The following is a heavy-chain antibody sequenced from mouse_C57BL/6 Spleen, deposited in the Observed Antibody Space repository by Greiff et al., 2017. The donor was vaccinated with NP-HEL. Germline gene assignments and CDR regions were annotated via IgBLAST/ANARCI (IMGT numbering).Heavy chain of an antibody. V-gene: IGHV1-52*01. D-gene: IGHD2-1*01. Sequence: VQLKQSGAELVRPGSSVKLSCKASGYTFTSYWMHWVKQRPIQGLEWIGNIDPSDSETQYNQKFKDKATLTVNKSSSTAYMQLSSLTSEDSAVYYCARGIYYGNYDYWGQGTTLTVSS. CDR2: IDPSDSET. CDR3: ARGIYYGNYDY. CDR1: GYTFTSYW. J-gene: IGHJ2*01.